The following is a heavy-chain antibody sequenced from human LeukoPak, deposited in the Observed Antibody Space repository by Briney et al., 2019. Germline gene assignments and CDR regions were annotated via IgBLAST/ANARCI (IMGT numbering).Heavy chain of an antibody. V-gene: IGHV3-74*01. CDR2: INSDGDSP. Sequence: PGGSLRLSCAASGFAFSSYWMHWVRQDPGKGLVWVSRINSDGDSPNYADSVKGRFTISRDDAKNTLYLQMNSLRAEDTAVYYCARGFVSGGDCCAFDIWGQGTMVTVSS. J-gene: IGHJ3*02. D-gene: IGHD2-21*02. CDR3: ARGFVSGGDCCAFDI. CDR1: GFAFSSYW.